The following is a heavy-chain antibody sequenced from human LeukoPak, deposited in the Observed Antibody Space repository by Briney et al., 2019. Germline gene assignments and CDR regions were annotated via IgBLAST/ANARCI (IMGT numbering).Heavy chain of an antibody. CDR2: INPSGGST. Sequence: GASVKVSCKASGYTFTSYYMHWVRQAPGQGLEWMGIINPSGGSTSYAQKFQGRVTMTRDTSTSTAYMELSSLRSEDTAVYYCARSSGRSPNRDYMDVWGKGTTVTISS. CDR3: ARSSGRSPNRDYMDV. J-gene: IGHJ6*03. CDR1: GYTFTSYY. D-gene: IGHD1-14*01. V-gene: IGHV1-46*01.